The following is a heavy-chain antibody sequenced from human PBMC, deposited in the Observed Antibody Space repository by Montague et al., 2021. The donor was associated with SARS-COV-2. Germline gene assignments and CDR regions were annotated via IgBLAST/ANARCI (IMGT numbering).Heavy chain of an antibody. Sequence: TRSLTCTVSGGSISSGSYYWSWIRQPAGKGLEWIGRIYTSGSTNYNPSLKSRVTISVDTSKNQFSLKLNSVTAADTAVYYCARGCSGGSCYPNPFSTWGQGTLVTVSS. CDR2: IYTSGST. J-gene: IGHJ5*02. V-gene: IGHV4-61*02. CDR1: GGSISSGSYY. D-gene: IGHD2-15*01. CDR3: ARGCSGGSCYPNPFST.